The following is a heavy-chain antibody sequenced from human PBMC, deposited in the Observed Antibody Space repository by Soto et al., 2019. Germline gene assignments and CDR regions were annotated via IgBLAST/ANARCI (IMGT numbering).Heavy chain of an antibody. D-gene: IGHD3-16*01. CDR2: IGWDDDK. J-gene: IGHJ4*02. CDR1: GFSLSSKGMR. Sequence: GSGPTLVNPTQTLTLTCTFSGFSLSSKGMRVSWIRQPPGKALEWLARIGWDDDKFYSPSLRTRLAISKGTSKNQVVLTMTNVDPMDTATYYCARSPGGFTVATYFFDYWGQGTLVTVSS. CDR3: ARSPGGFTVATYFFDY. V-gene: IGHV2-70*04.